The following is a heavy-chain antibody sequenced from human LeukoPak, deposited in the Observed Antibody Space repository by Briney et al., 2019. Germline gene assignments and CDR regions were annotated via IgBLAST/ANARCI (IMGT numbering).Heavy chain of an antibody. V-gene: IGHV3-48*03. CDR2: TSRGGSDI. CDR1: GFTFSNHE. CDR3: VRARLIRLENFFDY. Sequence: GGSLRLSCAASGFTFSNHEMNWVRQAPGKGLEWVAYTSRGGSDISYADSVKGRFTISTDNANSSLYLQMNSLRAEDTAVYFCVRARLIRLENFFDYWGQGTLVTVSS. J-gene: IGHJ4*02. D-gene: IGHD2-21*02.